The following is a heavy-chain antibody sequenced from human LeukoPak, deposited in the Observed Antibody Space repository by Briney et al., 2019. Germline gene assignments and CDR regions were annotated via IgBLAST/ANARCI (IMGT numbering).Heavy chain of an antibody. D-gene: IGHD3-22*01. Sequence: GESLKISCKGSGYSFTSYWIGWVRQMPGKGLEWMGIIHPGDSDTRYSPSFQGQVTISADKSISTAYLQWSSLKASDTAMYYCARLLGYYDSSGYYGAFDYWGQGTLVIVSS. CDR1: GYSFTSYW. CDR3: ARLLGYYDSSGYYGAFDY. CDR2: IHPGDSDT. J-gene: IGHJ4*02. V-gene: IGHV5-51*01.